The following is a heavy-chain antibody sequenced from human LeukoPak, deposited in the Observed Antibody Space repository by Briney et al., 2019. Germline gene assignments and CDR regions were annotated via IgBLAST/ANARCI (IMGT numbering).Heavy chain of an antibody. J-gene: IGHJ4*02. V-gene: IGHV4-31*03. D-gene: IGHD2-2*01. CDR2: IYYSGST. Sequence: SETLSLTCTVSGGSISSGGYYWSWIRQHPGKGLEWIGYIYYSGSTYYNPSLKSRVTISVDTSKNQFSLKLSSVTAADTAVYYCASLPHCSSSSCPSYWGQGTQVTVSS. CDR3: ASLPHCSSSSCPSY. CDR1: GGSISSGGYY.